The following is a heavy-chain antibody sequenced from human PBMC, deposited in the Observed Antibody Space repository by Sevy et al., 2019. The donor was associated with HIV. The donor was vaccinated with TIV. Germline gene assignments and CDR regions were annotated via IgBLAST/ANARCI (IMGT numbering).Heavy chain of an antibody. CDR1: GGSIASGDHT. CDR2: VIHSGGT. Sequence: SETLSLTCTVSGGSIASGDHTWTWIRQPPGQALEWIGYVIHSGGTFYNPSLRSRVTISVDTSKNQFSLNLSSVTAADAAVYYCAGEAVLQGYFDYWGQGILVTVSS. D-gene: IGHD3-10*01. CDR3: AGEAVLQGYFDY. V-gene: IGHV4-30-2*01. J-gene: IGHJ4*02.